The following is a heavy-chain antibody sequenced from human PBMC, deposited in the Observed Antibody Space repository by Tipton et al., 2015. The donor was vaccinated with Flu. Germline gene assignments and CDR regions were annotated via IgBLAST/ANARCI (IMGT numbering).Heavy chain of an antibody. V-gene: IGHV3-7*03. CDR3: ARGSGSGTFVIFDY. CDR1: GFTFSSYW. CDR2: IQEDGSEK. J-gene: IGHJ4*02. Sequence: GSLRLSCAASGFTFSSYWMSWVRQAPGKGLEWVANIQEDGSEKNYVDSMKGRLTISRDNAKNSVYLQMNSLRAEDTAVYYCARGSGSGTFVIFDYWGQGTLVAVSS. D-gene: IGHD3-10*01.